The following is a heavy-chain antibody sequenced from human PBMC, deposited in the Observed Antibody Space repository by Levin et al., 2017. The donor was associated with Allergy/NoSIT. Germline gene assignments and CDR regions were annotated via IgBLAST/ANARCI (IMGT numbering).Heavy chain of an antibody. CDR3: ARDSESLAFNEADS. J-gene: IGHJ5*02. D-gene: IGHD1-1*01. CDR2: IYHNGAA. CDR1: GGSMIPYY. Sequence: SETLSLTCTVSGGSMIPYYWSWLRQSPEKGLEWIGYIYHNGAANYNPSLSRRFTISLDVAKDQFSLRVTAVTAADTATYYCARDSESLAFNEADSWGRGILVTVSS. V-gene: IGHV4-59*12.